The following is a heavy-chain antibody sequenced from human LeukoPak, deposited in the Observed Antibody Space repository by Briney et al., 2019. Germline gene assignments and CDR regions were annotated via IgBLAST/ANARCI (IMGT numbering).Heavy chain of an antibody. J-gene: IGHJ4*02. Sequence: ASVKVSCKASGYTFTSYDINWVRQATGQGLEWMGWMNPNSGNTGYAQKFQGRVTMTRNTSISTAYMELSSLTSEDTAVYYCARFSDIVATNNAYWGQGTLVTVSS. V-gene: IGHV1-8*01. D-gene: IGHD5-12*01. CDR2: MNPNSGNT. CDR3: ARFSDIVATNNAY. CDR1: GYTFTSYD.